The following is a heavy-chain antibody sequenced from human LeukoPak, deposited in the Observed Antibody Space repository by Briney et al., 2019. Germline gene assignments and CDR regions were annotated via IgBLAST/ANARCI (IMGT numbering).Heavy chain of an antibody. CDR2: INHSRGT. J-gene: IGHJ4*02. CDR3: ARGATIFGVVIPFDY. D-gene: IGHD3-3*01. CDR1: GGSFSGYY. V-gene: IGHV4-34*01. Sequence: PSETLFLTCAVYGGSFSGYYWSWIRQPPGKGLEWIGEINHSRGTNYNPSLKSRVTISVDTSKNQFSLKLSSVTAADTAVYYCARGATIFGVVIPFDYWGQGTLVTVSS.